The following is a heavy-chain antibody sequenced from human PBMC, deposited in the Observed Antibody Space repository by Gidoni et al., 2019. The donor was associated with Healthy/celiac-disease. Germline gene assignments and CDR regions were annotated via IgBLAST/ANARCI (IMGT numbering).Heavy chain of an antibody. Sequence: QVQLQESGPGLVKPSGTLSRTCAVSGGYISSSHWWRWVRQPPGKGLEWIGEISHSGRTNYNPSLKSRGTISVDKSKNQFSLKLSSVTAADTAVYYCARVGDISYFDYWGQVTLVTVSS. CDR3: ARVGDISYFDY. V-gene: IGHV4-4*02. J-gene: IGHJ4*02. D-gene: IGHD3-10*01. CDR2: ISHSGRT. CDR1: GGYISSSHW.